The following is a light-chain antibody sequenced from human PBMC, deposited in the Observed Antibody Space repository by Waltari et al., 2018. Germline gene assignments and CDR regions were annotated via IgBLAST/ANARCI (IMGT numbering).Light chain of an antibody. CDR1: QSIGSH. CDR3: QQYNNWPPIT. CDR2: GAS. J-gene: IGKJ5*01. Sequence: EIVMTQSPATLSVSPGERATPSCRASQSIGSHLAWYQQTPGQGPRLLIYGASTRATGIPARFSGSGSGTEFTLTISSLQSEDFAVYYCQQYNNWPPITFGQGTRLEIK. V-gene: IGKV3-15*01.